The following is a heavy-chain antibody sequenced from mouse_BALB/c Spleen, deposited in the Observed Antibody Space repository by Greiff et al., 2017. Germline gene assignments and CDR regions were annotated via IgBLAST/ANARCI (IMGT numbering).Heavy chain of an antibody. CDR1: GFTFSSYG. CDR2: ISSGGSYT. D-gene: IGHD1-2*01. CDR3: ARITTANYAMDY. J-gene: IGHJ4*01. Sequence: EVQLVESGGDLVKPGGSLKLSCAASGFTFSSYGMSWVRQTPDKRLEWVATISSGGSYTYYPDSVKGRFTISRDNAKNTLYLQMSSLKSEDTAMYYCARITTANYAMDYWGQGTSVTVSS. V-gene: IGHV5-6*01.